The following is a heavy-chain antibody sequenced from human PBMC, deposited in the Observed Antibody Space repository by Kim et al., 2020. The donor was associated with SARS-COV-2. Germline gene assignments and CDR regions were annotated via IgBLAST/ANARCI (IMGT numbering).Heavy chain of an antibody. Sequence: SETLSLTCTVSGGSISSSSYYWGWIRQPPGKGLEWIGSIYYSGSTYYNPSLKSRVTISVDTSKNQFSLKLSSVTAADTAVYYCARGLFHCGGDCYPDAFDIWGQGTMVTVSS. V-gene: IGHV4-39*07. CDR3: ARGLFHCGGDCYPDAFDI. CDR2: IYYSGST. J-gene: IGHJ3*02. D-gene: IGHD2-21*02. CDR1: GGSISSSSYY.